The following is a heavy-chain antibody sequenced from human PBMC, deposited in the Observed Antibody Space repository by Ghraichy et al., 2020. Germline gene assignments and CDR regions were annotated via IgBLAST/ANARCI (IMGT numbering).Heavy chain of an antibody. J-gene: IGHJ2*01. CDR3: ARATDTAMVEKAIWYFDL. V-gene: IGHV4-30-2*01. Sequence: SETLSLTCAVSGGSISSGAYSWSWIRQPPGKGLECIGYIYHSGSTYYNPSLKSRVTISVDRSKNQFSLKLSSVTAADTAVYYCARATDTAMVEKAIWYFDLWGRGTLVTVSS. D-gene: IGHD5-18*01. CDR1: GGSISSGAYS. CDR2: IYHSGST.